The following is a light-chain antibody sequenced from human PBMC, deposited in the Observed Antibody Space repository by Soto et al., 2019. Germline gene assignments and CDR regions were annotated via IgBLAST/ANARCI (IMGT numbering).Light chain of an antibody. J-gene: IGKJ4*01. V-gene: IGKV3-20*01. Sequence: EIVLTQSPGTLSLSPGERATLSCRASQSVSSSYLAWYQQKPGQAPRFLIYGASSRATGIPDRFSGSGSGTDFTLTISRLEPEDFAVYYCQQYGSSPQTFGGGTKVEIK. CDR1: QSVSSSY. CDR3: QQYGSSPQT. CDR2: GAS.